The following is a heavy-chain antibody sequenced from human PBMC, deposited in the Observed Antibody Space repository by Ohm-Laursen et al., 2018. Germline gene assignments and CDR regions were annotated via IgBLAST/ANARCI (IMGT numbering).Heavy chain of an antibody. J-gene: IGHJ4*02. V-gene: IGHV3-7*01. CDR2: INQDGSEK. CDR3: ARTGYRGNGVDY. Sequence: SLRLSCAASGFTFSSYWMSWVRQAPGKGLEWVANINQDGSEKQYVDSVKGRCTISRDNAKNSLFLQMNSLRAEDTAMYFCARTGYRGNGVDYWGQGTLVTVSS. D-gene: IGHD5-12*01. CDR1: GFTFSSYW.